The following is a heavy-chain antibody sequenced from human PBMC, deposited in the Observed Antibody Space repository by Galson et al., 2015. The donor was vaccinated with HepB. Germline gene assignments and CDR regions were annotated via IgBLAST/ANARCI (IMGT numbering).Heavy chain of an antibody. CDR2: TLYRSSQWYN. CDR1: GDSVSTNSGA. Sequence: CAISGDSVSTNSGAWSWIRQSPSRGLEWLGRTLYRSSQWYNEYAESVRSRITINPDTSKNQFSLQLSSVTPDDTAVYYCARDGRGFYDESSGSYHMDVWGKGTTVTVSS. D-gene: IGHD3-22*01. J-gene: IGHJ6*03. CDR3: ARDGRGFYDESSGSYHMDV. V-gene: IGHV6-1*01.